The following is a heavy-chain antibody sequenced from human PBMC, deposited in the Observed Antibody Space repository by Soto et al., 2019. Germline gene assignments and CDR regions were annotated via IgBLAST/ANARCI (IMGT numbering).Heavy chain of an antibody. D-gene: IGHD6-19*01. V-gene: IGHV3-30-3*01. J-gene: IGHJ4*02. Sequence: GGSLRLSCAASGVTFSISAMHWVRQAPGKGLEWVAVISYDGSIKYYADSVKGRFTISRDNSKNTLYLQMNSLRAEDTAVYYCARAEAVAGPYYFDYWGQGTLVTVSS. CDR2: ISYDGSIK. CDR3: ARAEAVAGPYYFDY. CDR1: GVTFSISA.